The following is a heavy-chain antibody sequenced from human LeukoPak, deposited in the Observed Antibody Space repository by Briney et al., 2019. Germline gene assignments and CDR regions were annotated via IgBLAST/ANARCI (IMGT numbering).Heavy chain of an antibody. CDR2: IYPGDSDT. CDR3: ARRGQGYCSGGSCYNANWFDP. V-gene: IGHV5-51*01. J-gene: IGHJ5*02. Sequence: GESLKISCKGSGYSFTSYWIGWVRQMPGKGLEWMGIIYPGDSDTRYSPSFQGQVTISADKSISTAYLKWSSLKASDTAMYYCARRGQGYCSGGSCYNANWFDPWGQGTLVTVSS. D-gene: IGHD2-15*01. CDR1: GYSFTSYW.